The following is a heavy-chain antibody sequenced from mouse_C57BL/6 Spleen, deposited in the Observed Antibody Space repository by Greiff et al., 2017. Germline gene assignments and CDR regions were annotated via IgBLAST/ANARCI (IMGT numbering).Heavy chain of an antibody. CDR3: ARWGAGGAMDY. V-gene: IGHV1-82*01. Sequence: VQLQQSGPELVKPGASVKISCKASGYAFSSSWMNWVKQRPGKGLEWIGRIYPGDGDTNYNGKFKGKATLTADKSSSTADMQLSRLTSEESAVYFCARWGAGGAMDYWGQGTSVTVSS. J-gene: IGHJ4*01. CDR1: GYAFSSSW. D-gene: IGHD4-1*01. CDR2: IYPGDGDT.